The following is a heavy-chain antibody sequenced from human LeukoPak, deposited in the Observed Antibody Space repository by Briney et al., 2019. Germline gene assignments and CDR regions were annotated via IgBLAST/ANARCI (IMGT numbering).Heavy chain of an antibody. CDR1: GFTFSSYA. CDR3: ARPQNY. J-gene: IGHJ4*02. V-gene: IGHV3-30-3*01. CDR2: ISYDGSNK. Sequence: GGSLRLSCAATGFTFSSYAMHWVRQAPGKGLEWVAVISYDGSNKYYADSVKGRFTISRDNSKNTLYLQMNSLRAEDTAVYYCARPQNYWGQGTLVTVSS.